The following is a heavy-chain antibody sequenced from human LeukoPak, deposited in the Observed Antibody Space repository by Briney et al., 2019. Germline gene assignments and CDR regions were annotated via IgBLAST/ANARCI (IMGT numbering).Heavy chain of an antibody. V-gene: IGHV4-61*02. D-gene: IGHD2-2*01. Sequence: SQTLSLTCTVSGDSLSSGSYYWSWIRQPAGKGLEWIGRIYTSGSTNYNPSFKSRVTISVDTSKKQFSLKLNSVTAADTAVYYCARVIPAYDAFDMWGQGTMVTVSS. CDR2: IYTSGST. J-gene: IGHJ3*02. CDR1: GDSLSSGSYY. CDR3: ARVIPAYDAFDM.